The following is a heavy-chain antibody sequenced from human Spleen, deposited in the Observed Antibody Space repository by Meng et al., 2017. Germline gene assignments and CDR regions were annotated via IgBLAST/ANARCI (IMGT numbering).Heavy chain of an antibody. CDR1: GGSISSASYH. CDR2: IYTSGRT. CDR3: AREGVGDYNWFDP. J-gene: IGHJ5*02. V-gene: IGHV4-61*02. D-gene: IGHD3-10*01. Sequence: QVQLQESGPGLVKPSQTLSLTGTVSGGSISSASYHWSWIRQPAGKGLEWIGRIYTSGRTYYNPSLKSRVTISVDTSKNQFSLKLSSVTAADTAVYYCAREGVGDYNWFDPWGQGTLVTVSS.